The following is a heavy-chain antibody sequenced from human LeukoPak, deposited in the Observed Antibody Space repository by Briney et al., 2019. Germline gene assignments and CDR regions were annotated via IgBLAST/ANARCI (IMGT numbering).Heavy chain of an antibody. CDR3: ARRCKCSGGNCYSYYYYAMDV. D-gene: IGHD2-15*01. V-gene: IGHV4-39*01. Sequence: LATLSLTCTVSGGSISSSSYYWGWTRQPPGKGLEWIGSLYYSGSTYYNPSLKSRVTISVDTSKNQFSLKLSSVTAADTAVYYCARRCKCSGGNCYSYYYYAMDVWGQGTTVTVSS. CDR2: LYYSGST. J-gene: IGHJ6*02. CDR1: GGSISSSSYY.